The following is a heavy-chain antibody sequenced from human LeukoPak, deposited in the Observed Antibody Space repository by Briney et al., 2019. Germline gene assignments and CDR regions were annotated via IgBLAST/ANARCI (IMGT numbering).Heavy chain of an antibody. J-gene: IGHJ4*02. Sequence: SETLSLTCAVYGGSFSGYYWSWIRQPPGKGLEWIGKINHSGSTNYNPSLKSRVTISVDTSKNQFSLKLSSVTAADTAVYYCAREDTVTRVLDYWGQGTLVTVSS. V-gene: IGHV4-34*01. CDR3: AREDTVTRVLDY. CDR1: GGSFSGYY. CDR2: INHSGST. D-gene: IGHD4-17*01.